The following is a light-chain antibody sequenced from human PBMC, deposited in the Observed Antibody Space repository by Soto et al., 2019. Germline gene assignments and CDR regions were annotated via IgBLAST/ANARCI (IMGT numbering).Light chain of an antibody. V-gene: IGKV3-15*01. J-gene: IGKJ1*01. CDR1: QSVSSD. CDR3: LQYSNWPPWT. CDR2: GAS. Sequence: EIVMTQSPATLSVSPGEGATLSCRASQSVSSDLAWYQQKPGQAPRLLIHGASTRATCVPARFSGSGSGTEFTLTISSLPSEDFAVYYCLQYSNWPPWTFGQGPEVAVK.